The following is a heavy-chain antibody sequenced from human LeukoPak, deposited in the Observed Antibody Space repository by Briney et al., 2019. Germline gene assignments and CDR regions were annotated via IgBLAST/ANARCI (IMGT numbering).Heavy chain of an antibody. CDR2: INSDGSST. D-gene: IGHD3-22*01. J-gene: IGHJ4*02. CDR1: GFTFSSYW. CDR3: ARDRYYYDSSGYFPFDY. V-gene: IGHV3-74*01. Sequence: GSLRLSCAASGFTFSSYWMYWVRQAPGKGLVWVSRINSDGSSTSYADSVKGRFTISRDNAKNTLYLQMNSLRAEDTAVYYCARDRYYYDSSGYFPFDYWGQGTLVTVSS.